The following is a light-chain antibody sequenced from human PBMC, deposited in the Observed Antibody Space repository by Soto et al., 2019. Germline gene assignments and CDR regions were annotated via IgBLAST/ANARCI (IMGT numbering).Light chain of an antibody. CDR1: QRVTNSY. V-gene: IGKV3-20*01. Sequence: EIVLSQSPDTLSLSPGERATLSCRTSQRVTNSYLAWYQQKPGQAPRLLIFGASSRATGIPDRFSGSGSGTDFTLTISSLEPEDFASYFCHQYGTSPRTFGPGTKVDIK. CDR3: HQYGTSPRT. J-gene: IGKJ1*01. CDR2: GAS.